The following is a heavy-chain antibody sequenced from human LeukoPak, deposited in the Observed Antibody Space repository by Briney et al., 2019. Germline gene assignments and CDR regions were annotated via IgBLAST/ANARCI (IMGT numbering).Heavy chain of an antibody. CDR2: IYYSGST. CDR3: ARGAAFYGRYYYYYMDV. CDR1: GGSISSHY. D-gene: IGHD4-17*01. V-gene: IGHV4-59*11. Sequence: PSETLSLTCTVSGGSISSHYWSWIRQPPGKGLEWIGYIYYSGSTNYNPSLKSRVTISVDTSKNQFSLKLSSVTAADTAVYYCARGAAFYGRYYYYYMDVWGKGTTVTLSS. J-gene: IGHJ6*03.